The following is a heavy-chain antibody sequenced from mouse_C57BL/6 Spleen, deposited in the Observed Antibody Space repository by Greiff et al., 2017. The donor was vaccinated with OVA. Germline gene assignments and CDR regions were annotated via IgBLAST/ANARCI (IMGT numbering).Heavy chain of an antibody. Sequence: QVQLQQPGAELVMPGASVKLSCKASGYTFTSYWMHWVKQRPGQGLEWIGEIDPSDSYTNYIQKFKGKSTLTVDKSSSTAYMQLSSLTSEDSAVYYCARTPTTTVVAWYYFDYWGQGTTLTVSS. CDR1: GYTFTSYW. CDR3: ARTPTTTVVAWYYFDY. CDR2: IDPSDSYT. V-gene: IGHV1-69*01. J-gene: IGHJ2*01. D-gene: IGHD1-1*01.